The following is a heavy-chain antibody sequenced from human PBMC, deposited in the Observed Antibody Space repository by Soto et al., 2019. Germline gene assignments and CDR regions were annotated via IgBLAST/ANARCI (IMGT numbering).Heavy chain of an antibody. J-gene: IGHJ4*02. CDR2: INAGNGST. V-gene: IGHV1-3*01. Sequence: ASVKVSCKASGYTFTSYAMHWVRQAPGQRLEWMGWINAGNGSTKYSQKFQGRVTITRDTSASTAYMELSSLRSEDTAVYYCAREAVTTYFYFDYWGQGTLVTVSS. CDR1: GYTFTSYA. CDR3: AREAVTTYFYFDY. D-gene: IGHD4-17*01.